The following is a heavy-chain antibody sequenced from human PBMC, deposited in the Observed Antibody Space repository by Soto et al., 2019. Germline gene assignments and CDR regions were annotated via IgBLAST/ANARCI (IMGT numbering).Heavy chain of an antibody. D-gene: IGHD2-2*01. V-gene: IGHV4-59*08. CDR3: ARKEAPAAIVDY. Sequence: SETLSLTCTVSGGSISSYYWSWIRQPPGKGLEWIGYIYYSGSTNYNPSLKSRVTISVDTSKNQFSLKLSSVTAADTAVYYCARKEAPAAIVDYWGQGTLVTVSS. CDR1: GGSISSYY. J-gene: IGHJ4*02. CDR2: IYYSGST.